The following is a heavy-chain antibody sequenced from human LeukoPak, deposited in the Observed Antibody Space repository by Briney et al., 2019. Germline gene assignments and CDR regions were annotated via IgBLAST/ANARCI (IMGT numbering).Heavy chain of an antibody. Sequence: AGGSLRLSCAASGFTFSTNSMNWVRQAPGKGLEWVSSIGISSSHTFYADSVKGRFTISRDNAENSVYLQMNILRAEDTAVYYCAKDLTTVATPYYYYYMDVWGKGTTVTVSS. V-gene: IGHV3-21*01. CDR2: IGISSSHT. CDR1: GFTFSTNS. D-gene: IGHD4-23*01. J-gene: IGHJ6*03. CDR3: AKDLTTVATPYYYYYMDV.